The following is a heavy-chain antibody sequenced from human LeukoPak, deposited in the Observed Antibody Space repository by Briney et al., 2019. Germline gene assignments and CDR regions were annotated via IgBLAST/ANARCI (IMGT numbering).Heavy chain of an antibody. Sequence: GGSLRLSCAASEFTFSRYWMHWVRQAPGKGLVWVPRINSDGSTTSYADSVKGRFAISRDNAKNTLFLQMNSLRAEDTAVYYCARVPVEVYYDSSGYYYYFDYWGQGTLVTVSS. D-gene: IGHD3-22*01. J-gene: IGHJ4*02. CDR3: ARVPVEVYYDSSGYYYYFDY. CDR2: INSDGSTT. V-gene: IGHV3-74*01. CDR1: EFTFSRYW.